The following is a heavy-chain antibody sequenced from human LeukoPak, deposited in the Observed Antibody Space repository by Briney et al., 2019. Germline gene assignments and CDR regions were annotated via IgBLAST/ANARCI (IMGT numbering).Heavy chain of an antibody. CDR3: AREKGGQCLVGWELRGGMDFDY. V-gene: IGHV1-2*02. Sequence: ASVKVSCKASGDTFTGYYMHWVRQAPGQGLEWMGWIYPNSGGTNYAQKFQGRVTMTRDTSISTAYMELSRLRSGDTAVYYCAREKGGQCLVGWELRGGMDFDYWGQGTLVTVSS. D-gene: IGHD1-26*01. J-gene: IGHJ4*02. CDR1: GDTFTGYY. CDR2: IYPNSGGT.